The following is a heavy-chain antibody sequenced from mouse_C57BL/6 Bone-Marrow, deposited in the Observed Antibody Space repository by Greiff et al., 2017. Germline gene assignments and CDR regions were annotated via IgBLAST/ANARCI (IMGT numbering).Heavy chain of an antibody. CDR3: TTGRWLFDY. J-gene: IGHJ2*01. CDR2: IDPENGDT. D-gene: IGHD2-3*01. Sequence: DVQLQESGAELVRPGASVKLSCTASGFNIKDDYMHWVKQRPEQGLEWIGWIDPENGDTESASKFQGKATITADTSSNTAYLQLSSLTSEDTAVYYCTTGRWLFDYWGQGTTLTVSS. CDR1: GFNIKDDY. V-gene: IGHV14-4*01.